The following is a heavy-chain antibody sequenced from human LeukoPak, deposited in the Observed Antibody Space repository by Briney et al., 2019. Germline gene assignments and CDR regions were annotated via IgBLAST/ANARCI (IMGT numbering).Heavy chain of an antibody. CDR3: ATGDHSFDN. CDR2: YASGTT. Sequence: SETLSLTCSVSGASLTIYYWNWLRQPAGKGLEWIGRYASGTTAHNPSLKSQFTMSIDTSKNQISMKLTSVTAADTAVYYCATGDHSFDNWGQGILVTVTP. CDR1: GASLTIYY. V-gene: IGHV4-4*07. D-gene: IGHD7-27*01. J-gene: IGHJ4*02.